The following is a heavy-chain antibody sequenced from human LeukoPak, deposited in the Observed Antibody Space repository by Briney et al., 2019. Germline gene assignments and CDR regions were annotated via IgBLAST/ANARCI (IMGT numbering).Heavy chain of an antibody. D-gene: IGHD3-22*01. CDR2: INHSGST. CDR3: ARGRTYYYDSSGYYYVTEGAFDI. Sequence: PSETLSLTCAVYGGSFSGYYWSWIRQPPGKGLEWIGEINHSGSTNYNPSLKSRVTISVDTSKNQFSLKLSSVTAADTAVYYCARGRTYYYDSSGYYYVTEGAFDIWGQGTMVTVSS. V-gene: IGHV4-34*01. J-gene: IGHJ3*02. CDR1: GGSFSGYY.